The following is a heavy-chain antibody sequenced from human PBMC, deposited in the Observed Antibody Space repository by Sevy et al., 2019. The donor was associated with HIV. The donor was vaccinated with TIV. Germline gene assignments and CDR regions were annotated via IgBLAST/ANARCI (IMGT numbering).Heavy chain of an antibody. CDR3: AREGYFRVVVPAAIRPYYYYGMDV. CDR1: GYTFTSYD. V-gene: IGHV1-8*01. Sequence: ASVKVSCKASGYTFTSYDINWVRQATGQGLEWMGWMNPNSGNTGYAQKFQGRVTMTRNTSISTAYMELSSLRSEDTAVYYCAREGYFRVVVPAAIRPYYYYGMDVWGQGTTVTVSS. CDR2: MNPNSGNT. D-gene: IGHD2-2*01. J-gene: IGHJ6*02.